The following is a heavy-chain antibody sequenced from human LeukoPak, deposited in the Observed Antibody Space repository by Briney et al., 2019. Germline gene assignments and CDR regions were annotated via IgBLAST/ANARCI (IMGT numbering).Heavy chain of an antibody. V-gene: IGHV4-38-2*02. J-gene: IGHJ6*03. CDR2: IYHSGST. D-gene: IGHD1-1*01. Sequence: KPSETLSLTCTVSGYSISSGYYWGWIRQPPGKGLEWIGSIYHSGSTYYNPSLKSRVTISVDTSKNQFSLKLSSVTAADTAVYYCARVAYNERDGYYYYYMDVWGKGTTVTISS. CDR3: ARVAYNERDGYYYYYMDV. CDR1: GYSISSGYY.